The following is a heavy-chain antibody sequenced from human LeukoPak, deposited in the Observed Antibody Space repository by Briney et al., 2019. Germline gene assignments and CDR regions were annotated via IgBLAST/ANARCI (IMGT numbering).Heavy chain of an antibody. Sequence: SETLSLTCTVSGGSISSSSYYWGWIRQPPGKGLEWIGHIYYSGSTYYKSSLESRVTIFVDTSKNQFSRKLSSVTAADTAVYYCARYRQSPSDAFDLWGQGTMVTVSS. CDR2: IYYSGST. CDR1: GGSISSSSYY. D-gene: IGHD3-16*02. CDR3: ARYRQSPSDAFDL. J-gene: IGHJ3*01. V-gene: IGHV4-39*01.